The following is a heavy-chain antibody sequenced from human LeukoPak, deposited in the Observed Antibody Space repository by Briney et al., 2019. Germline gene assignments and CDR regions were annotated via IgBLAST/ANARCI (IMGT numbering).Heavy chain of an antibody. CDR3: AKDMRSRGYSGYDCFDY. Sequence: GASVKVSCKASRYTFTGYYMHWERQAPGQGLEWMGWINPHSGDTNYAQKFQGRVTMTRDTSTSTAYMEVSRLRSDDTAVYYCAKDMRSRGYSGYDCFDYWGQGTLVTVSS. J-gene: IGHJ4*02. CDR1: RYTFTGYY. V-gene: IGHV1-2*02. D-gene: IGHD5-12*01. CDR2: INPHSGDT.